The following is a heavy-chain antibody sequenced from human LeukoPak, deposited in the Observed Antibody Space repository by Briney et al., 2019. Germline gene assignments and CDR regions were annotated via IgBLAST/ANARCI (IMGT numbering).Heavy chain of an antibody. J-gene: IGHJ6*03. CDR1: AFTFSTYW. CDR3: ARDPYSGSYGNYYYYFMDV. V-gene: IGHV3-74*01. CDR2: INTDGSNT. D-gene: IGHD1-26*01. Sequence: GGSLRLSCAASAFTFSTYWMHWVRQAPGKGLVWVSRINTDGSNTNYADSVKGRFTISRDNAKNTLYLQMNSLRAEDTAVYYCARDPYSGSYGNYYYYFMDVWGKGTTVTISS.